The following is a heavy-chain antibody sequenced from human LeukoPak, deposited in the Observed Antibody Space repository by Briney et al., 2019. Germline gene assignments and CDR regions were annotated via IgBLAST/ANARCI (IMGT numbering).Heavy chain of an antibody. CDR2: ISGSGVTT. CDR3: AKHVLEAAVSYYYMEV. D-gene: IGHD6-13*01. Sequence: GGSLRLSCAASGFTFSNNAMGWVRQAPGKGLEWISSISGSGVTTFYADSVKGRFTISRDNSKNTVYLQMKSLRAEDTAVYFCAKHVLEAAVSYYYMEVWGKGTTVIVSS. CDR1: GFTFSNNA. J-gene: IGHJ6*03. V-gene: IGHV3-23*01.